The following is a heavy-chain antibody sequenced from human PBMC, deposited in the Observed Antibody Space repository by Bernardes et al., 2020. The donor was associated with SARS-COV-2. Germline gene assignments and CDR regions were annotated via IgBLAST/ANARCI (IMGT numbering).Heavy chain of an antibody. J-gene: IGHJ4*02. V-gene: IGHV3-11*03. Sequence: GSLRLSCAASGFTFSDYYMSWIRQAPGKGLEWVSYISSSSSYTNYADSVKGRFTISRDNAKNSLYLQMNSLRAEDTAVYYCARIKYCSSTSCHSYYFDYWGQGTLVTVSS. CDR1: GFTFSDYY. D-gene: IGHD2-2*01. CDR3: ARIKYCSSTSCHSYYFDY. CDR2: ISSSSSYT.